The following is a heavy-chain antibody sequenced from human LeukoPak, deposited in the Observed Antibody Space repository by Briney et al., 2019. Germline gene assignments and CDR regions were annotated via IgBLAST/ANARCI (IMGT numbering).Heavy chain of an antibody. V-gene: IGHV4-59*01. D-gene: IGHD1-26*01. Sequence: PSGTLSLTCNVSGGSISRYYWSWIRQPPGKGLEWIGHIYYTGTAIHNPSLKSRVTISVDTSKNRFSLKLSSVTAADTAVYYCARGGGGATSNSNWGQGTLVTVSS. CDR1: GGSISRYY. J-gene: IGHJ4*02. CDR3: ARGGGGATSNSN. CDR2: IYYTGTA.